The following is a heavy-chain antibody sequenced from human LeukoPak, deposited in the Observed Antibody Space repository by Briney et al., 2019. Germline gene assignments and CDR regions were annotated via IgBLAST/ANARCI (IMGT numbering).Heavy chain of an antibody. CDR1: GYTFNNYV. CDR3: ESTADPEYTGSYWRQGGTFDI. Sequence: ASVKVSCKASGYTFNNYVINWVRQAPGQGLEWMGLIIIKNEKTKYAEKVRDRLTMTTDTSTNTAYMELRSLKFDDTAVYYCESTADPEYTGSYWRQGGTFDIWGQGTMVTVSS. CDR2: IIIKNEKT. V-gene: IGHV1-18*01. D-gene: IGHD1-26*01. J-gene: IGHJ3*02.